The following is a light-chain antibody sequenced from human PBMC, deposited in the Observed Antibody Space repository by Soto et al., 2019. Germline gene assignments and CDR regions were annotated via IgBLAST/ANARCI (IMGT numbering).Light chain of an antibody. CDR3: QQSYSSPPT. V-gene: IGKV1-33*01. CDR1: QDISSY. Sequence: DIQMTQSPSSLSASVGDRVTITCQASQDISSYLNWFQQKPGKAPKLLILDASNLQTGVPSRFSGSGSGTDFTFTISGLQPEDIATYYCQQSYSSPPTFGQGTKVDIK. CDR2: DAS. J-gene: IGKJ1*01.